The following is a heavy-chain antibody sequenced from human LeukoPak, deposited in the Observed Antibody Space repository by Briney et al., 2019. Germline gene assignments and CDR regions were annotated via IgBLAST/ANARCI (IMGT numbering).Heavy chain of an antibody. Sequence: NASETLSLTCSVSSGSMTDSCWSWFRQAPGKGFVWLGFIYPDGRIEYSPSLRSRVTFSVATSKLEATVRLSSVTASDTAVYYCTREGYDRSGYFLDFWGQGTLVTVSS. CDR1: SGSMTDSC. CDR3: TREGYDRSGYFLDF. CDR2: IYPDGRI. D-gene: IGHD3-22*01. J-gene: IGHJ4*02. V-gene: IGHV4-59*12.